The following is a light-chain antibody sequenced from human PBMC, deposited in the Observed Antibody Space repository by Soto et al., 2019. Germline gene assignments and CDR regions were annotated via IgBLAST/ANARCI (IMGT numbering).Light chain of an antibody. V-gene: IGLV2-23*01. Sequence: QSALAQPASVSGSPGQSITISCTGASSDFGTYNLVSWYQHHPGKVPKLIIYERSKRLSGVSDRFSGSKSGNTASLTISGLQAEDEADYYCCSFTSSNTHVFGAGTKLTVL. CDR2: ERS. CDR1: SSDFGTYNL. CDR3: CSFTSSNTHV. J-gene: IGLJ1*01.